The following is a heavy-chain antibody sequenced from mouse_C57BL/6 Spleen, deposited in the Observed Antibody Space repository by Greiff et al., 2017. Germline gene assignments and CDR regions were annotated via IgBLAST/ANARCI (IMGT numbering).Heavy chain of an antibody. Sequence: QVQLQQPGAELVRPGSSVKLSCKASGYTFTSYWMHWVKQRPIQGLEWIGNIDPSDSETHYNQKFKDKATLTVDKSSSTAYMQLSSLTSEDSAVYYCARREVITTVVEFDYWGQGTTLTVSS. V-gene: IGHV1-52*01. CDR3: ARREVITTVVEFDY. J-gene: IGHJ2*01. CDR2: IDPSDSET. CDR1: GYTFTSYW. D-gene: IGHD1-1*01.